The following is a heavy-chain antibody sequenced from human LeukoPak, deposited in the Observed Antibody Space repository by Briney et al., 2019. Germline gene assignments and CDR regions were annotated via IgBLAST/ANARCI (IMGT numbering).Heavy chain of an antibody. Sequence: SETLSLTCTVSGGSISSSSYYWGWIRQPPGKGLEWIGSIYYSGSTYYNPSLKSRVTISVDTSKNQFSLKLSSVTAADTAVYYCARRERQWPSPWYCFDYWGQGTLVTVSS. CDR3: ARRERQWPSPWYCFDY. CDR1: GGSISSSSYY. J-gene: IGHJ4*02. V-gene: IGHV4-39*01. CDR2: IYYSGST. D-gene: IGHD6-19*01.